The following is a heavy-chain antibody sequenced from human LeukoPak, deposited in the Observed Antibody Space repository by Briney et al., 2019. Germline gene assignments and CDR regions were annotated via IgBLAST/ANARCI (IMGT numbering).Heavy chain of an antibody. J-gene: IGHJ6*03. CDR2: ISAYNGST. CDR1: GYTFTSYG. V-gene: IGHV1-18*01. CDR3: AREARIAVAGYYYYYYMDV. D-gene: IGHD6-19*01. Sequence: ASVKVSCKASGYTFTSYGISWVRQAPGQGLEWMGWISAYNGSTNYAQKLQGRVTMTTDTSTSTAYMELRSLRSDDTAVYYCAREARIAVAGYYYYYYMDVWGKGTTVTVSS.